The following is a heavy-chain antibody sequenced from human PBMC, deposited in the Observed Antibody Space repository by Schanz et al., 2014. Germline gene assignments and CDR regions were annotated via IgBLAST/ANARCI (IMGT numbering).Heavy chain of an antibody. CDR1: GYIFTEYF. Sequence: QVQLVQSGPAVKKPGASMKVSCLASGYIFTEYFLHWVRQAPGQGLEWMGWINPNSGETNYEQKCKGRVTLTSDTSISTAFMELSGLTSDDTATYFCARARYTGYDCSGYWGQGTLLIVSS. D-gene: IGHD5-12*01. V-gene: IGHV1-2*02. CDR2: INPNSGET. J-gene: IGHJ4*02. CDR3: ARARYTGYDCSGY.